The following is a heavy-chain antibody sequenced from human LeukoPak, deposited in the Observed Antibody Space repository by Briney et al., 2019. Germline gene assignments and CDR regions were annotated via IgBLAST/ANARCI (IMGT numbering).Heavy chain of an antibody. J-gene: IGHJ3*02. D-gene: IGHD3-22*01. CDR3: ARALRNYYDSSGTSVAFDI. V-gene: IGHV1-69*13. Sequence: SVKVSCKASGGTFSSYAISWVRQAPGQGLEWMGGIIPIFGTANYAQKFQGRVTITADESTSTAYMELRSLRSEETAVYYCARALRNYYDSSGTSVAFDIWGQGTMVTVSS. CDR1: GGTFSSYA. CDR2: IIPIFGTA.